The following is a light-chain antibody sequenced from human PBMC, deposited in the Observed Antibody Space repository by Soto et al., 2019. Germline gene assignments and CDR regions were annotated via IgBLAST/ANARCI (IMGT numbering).Light chain of an antibody. CDR1: QSLLHSNGYNY. CDR3: MQALQTPYT. J-gene: IGKJ2*01. CDR2: LGS. Sequence: DIVMTQSPLSLPVTPGEPASISCRFSQSLLHSNGYNYLDWYLQKPGQSPQLLIYLGSNRASGVPDGFSGSGSGTDFTLKISRVEAEDVGVYYCMQALQTPYTFGQGTKLEIK. V-gene: IGKV2-28*01.